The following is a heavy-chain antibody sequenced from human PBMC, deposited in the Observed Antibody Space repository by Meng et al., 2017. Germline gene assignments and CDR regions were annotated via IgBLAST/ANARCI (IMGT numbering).Heavy chain of an antibody. V-gene: IGHV3-7*01. CDR1: GFTFSSYA. CDR3: ARADSSSWYSHPYFDY. D-gene: IGHD6-13*01. CDR2: IKQDGSEK. Sequence: GESLKISCAASGFTFSSYAMSWVRQAPGKGLEWVANIKQDGSEKYYVDSVKGRFTISRDNAKNSLYLQMNSLRAEDTAVYYCARADSSSWYSHPYFDYWGQGTLVTVSS. J-gene: IGHJ4*02.